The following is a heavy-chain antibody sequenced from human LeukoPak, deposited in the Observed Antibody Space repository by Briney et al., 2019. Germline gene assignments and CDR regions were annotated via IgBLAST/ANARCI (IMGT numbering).Heavy chain of an antibody. Sequence: GGSLRLSCAASGFTVSSNYMSWVRQAPGKGLEWVSVIYSGGSTYYADSVKGRFTISRDNSKNTLYLQMNSLRAEDTAVYYCARDLMTTVTTFDYWGQGTLVTVSS. CDR1: GFTVSSNY. V-gene: IGHV3-53*01. CDR3: ARDLMTTVTTFDY. CDR2: IYSGGST. D-gene: IGHD4-17*01. J-gene: IGHJ4*02.